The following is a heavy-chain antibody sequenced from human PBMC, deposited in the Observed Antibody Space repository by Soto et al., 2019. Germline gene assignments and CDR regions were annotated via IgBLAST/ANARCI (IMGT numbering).Heavy chain of an antibody. CDR1: GGSMSSYY. Sequence: QVHLQQSGPGLVNPSETLSLTCTVSGGSMSSYYWTWIRQPAGKGLEWIGRVYSSGGTHYNPSLTSRVTISLDTSKNQFSLRLVSVTDGDSAGYYCARGQRFSDWFDPWGQGTLVTVSS. V-gene: IGHV4-4*07. CDR2: VYSSGGT. J-gene: IGHJ5*02. D-gene: IGHD2-2*01. CDR3: ARGQRFSDWFDP.